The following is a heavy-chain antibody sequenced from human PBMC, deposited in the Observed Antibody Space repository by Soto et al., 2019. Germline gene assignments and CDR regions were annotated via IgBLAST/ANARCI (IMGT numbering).Heavy chain of an antibody. CDR2: IYPGDSET. CDR3: ARSPRSSPYFDY. V-gene: IGHV5-51*01. CDR1: GYTLSNFW. J-gene: IGHJ4*02. D-gene: IGHD6-13*01. Sequence: PGESLKISCQCSGYTLSNFWIAWVRQLPGKGLEYMGIIYPGDSETRYSPSFHGKVTISADRSIGTAYLQWSSLEASDSAFYFCARSPRSSPYFDYWGQGALVTVSS.